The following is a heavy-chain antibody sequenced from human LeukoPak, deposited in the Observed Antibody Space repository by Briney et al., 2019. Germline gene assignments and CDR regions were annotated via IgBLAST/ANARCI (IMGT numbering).Heavy chain of an antibody. Sequence: VASVKASWKASGYTFTDYYMHWVRQAPGQGLEWMGWINPYDVDTNYAQKFQGRVTMTRDTSLRTAHMEVSRLRSDDTAVYYCARANFLYCSSSTCLFDYWGQGTLVTVSS. J-gene: IGHJ4*02. D-gene: IGHD2-2*01. V-gene: IGHV1-2*02. CDR1: GYTFTDYY. CDR3: ARANFLYCSSSTCLFDY. CDR2: INPYDVDT.